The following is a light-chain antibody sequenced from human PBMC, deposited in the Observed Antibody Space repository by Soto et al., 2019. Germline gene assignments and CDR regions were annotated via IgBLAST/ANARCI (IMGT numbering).Light chain of an antibody. CDR1: QGISNY. CDR3: LQDNNYPWT. Sequence: IHSTQSSSSLSSSLVDRVTITCRASQGISNYLAWYQQTPGKAPKLLIYTASTLQSGVPSRFSGSGSGTDFTLTIRSLQPEDFASYYCLQDNNYPWTFGQGTKVDIK. V-gene: IGKV1-6*01. J-gene: IGKJ1*01. CDR2: TAS.